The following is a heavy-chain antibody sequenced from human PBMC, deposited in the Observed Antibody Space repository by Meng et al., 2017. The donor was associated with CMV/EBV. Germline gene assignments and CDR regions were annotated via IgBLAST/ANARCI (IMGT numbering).Heavy chain of an antibody. CDR2: INSDGSST. V-gene: IGHV3-74*01. D-gene: IGHD2-2*01. Sequence: GESLKISCAASGFTFSSYWMHWVRQAPGKGLVWVSRINSDGSSTSYADSVKGRFTISRDNAKNTLYLQMNSLRAEDTAVYYCARSGVTYCSSTSCLGGMDVWGQGTTVTVSS. J-gene: IGHJ6*02. CDR3: ARSGVTYCSSTSCLGGMDV. CDR1: GFTFSSYW.